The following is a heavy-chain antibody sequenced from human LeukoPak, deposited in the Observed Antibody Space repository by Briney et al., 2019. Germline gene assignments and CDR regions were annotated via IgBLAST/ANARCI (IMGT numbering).Heavy chain of an antibody. CDR3: ARAGNYYYSSGYYSHFDY. CDR2: IYYSGST. Sequence: SQTLSLTCTVSGGSISSGGYYWSWLRQHPGKGLEWIGYIYYSGSTYYNPSLKSRVTISVDTSKNQFSLKLSSVTAADTAVYYCARAGNYYYSSGYYSHFDYWGQGTLVTVSS. D-gene: IGHD3-22*01. CDR1: GGSISSGGYY. V-gene: IGHV4-31*03. J-gene: IGHJ4*02.